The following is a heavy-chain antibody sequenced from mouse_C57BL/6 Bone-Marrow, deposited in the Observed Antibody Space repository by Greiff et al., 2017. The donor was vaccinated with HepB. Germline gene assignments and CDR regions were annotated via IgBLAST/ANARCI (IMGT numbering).Heavy chain of an antibody. CDR3: ARDRYDYPWYFDV. Sequence: EVKVVESGGDLVKPGGSLKLSCAASGFTFSSYGMSWVRQTPDKRLEWVATISSGGSYTYYPDSVKGRFTISRDNAKNTLYLQMSSLKSEDTAMYYCARDRYDYPWYFDVWGTGTTVTVSS. CDR2: ISSGGSYT. J-gene: IGHJ1*03. V-gene: IGHV5-6*01. D-gene: IGHD2-4*01. CDR1: GFTFSSYG.